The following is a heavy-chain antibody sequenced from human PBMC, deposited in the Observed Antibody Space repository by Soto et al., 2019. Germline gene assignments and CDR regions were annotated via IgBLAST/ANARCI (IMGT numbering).Heavy chain of an antibody. CDR1: GGSISSSSYY. J-gene: IGHJ5*02. V-gene: IGHV4-39*01. D-gene: IGHD3-3*01. CDR2: IYYSGST. Sequence: SETLSLTCTVSGGSISSSSYYWGWIRQPPGKGLEWIGSIYYSGSTYYNPSLKSRVTISVDTSKNQFSLKLSSVTAADTAVYYCARHHYDFWSGHYAWSQGTLVTVSS. CDR3: ARHHYDFWSGHYA.